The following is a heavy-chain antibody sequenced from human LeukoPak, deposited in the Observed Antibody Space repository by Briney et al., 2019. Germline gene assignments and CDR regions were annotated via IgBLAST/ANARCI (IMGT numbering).Heavy chain of an antibody. D-gene: IGHD2-15*01. Sequence: GGSLRLSCAASGFTFSSYAMSWVRQAPGKGLEWVSAISGSGGSTYYADSVKGRFTISRDNSKNTLYLEMNSLRVGDTAVYYCATGYSSGDFNRVDYWGQGTLVTVSS. CDR1: GFTFSSYA. CDR2: ISGSGGST. CDR3: ATGYSSGDFNRVDY. J-gene: IGHJ4*02. V-gene: IGHV3-23*01.